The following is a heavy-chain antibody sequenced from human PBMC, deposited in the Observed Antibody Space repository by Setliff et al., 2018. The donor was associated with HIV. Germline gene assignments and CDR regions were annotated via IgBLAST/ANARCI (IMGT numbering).Heavy chain of an antibody. CDR2: IYTSGST. Sequence: TPSLTCTVSGGSISSGSYYWSWIRQPAGKGLEWIGHIYTSGSTNYNPSLKSRVTISGDTSKNKFSLKLSSVTAADTAVYYCARTGGWEVHYYYYYMDVWGKGTTVTVS. J-gene: IGHJ6*03. CDR3: ARTGGWEVHYYYYYMDV. V-gene: IGHV4-61*09. D-gene: IGHD6-19*01. CDR1: GGSISSGSYY.